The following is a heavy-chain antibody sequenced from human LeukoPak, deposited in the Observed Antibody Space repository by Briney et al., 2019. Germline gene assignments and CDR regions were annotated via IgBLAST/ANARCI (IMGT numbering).Heavy chain of an antibody. CDR2: TRSSGDTT. CDR1: GFTFRTYA. D-gene: IGHD6-19*01. Sequence: PGGSLRLSCAASGFTFRTYAMSWVRQAPGQGLEWVSGTRSSGDTTYYADSVKGRFTISRDNSKNTLYLQMNRLRAEDTALYYCAKDWGVRAVAGHFDYWGQGTLVTVSS. J-gene: IGHJ4*02. V-gene: IGHV3-23*01. CDR3: AKDWGVRAVAGHFDY.